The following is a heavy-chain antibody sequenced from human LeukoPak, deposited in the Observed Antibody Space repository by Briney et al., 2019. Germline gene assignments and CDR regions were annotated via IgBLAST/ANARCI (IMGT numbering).Heavy chain of an antibody. Sequence: SGTLSLTCAVSGGSISSSNWWSWVRQPPGKGLEWIGEIYHSGSTNYNPSLKSRVTISVDKSKNQFSLKLSSVTAADTAVYYCARDSDTAMENYLDYWGQGTLVTVSS. CDR3: ARDSDTAMENYLDY. D-gene: IGHD5-18*01. J-gene: IGHJ4*02. CDR2: IYHSGST. V-gene: IGHV4-4*02. CDR1: GGSISSSNW.